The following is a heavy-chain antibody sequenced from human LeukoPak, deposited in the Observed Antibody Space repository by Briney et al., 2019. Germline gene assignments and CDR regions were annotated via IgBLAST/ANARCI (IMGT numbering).Heavy chain of an antibody. D-gene: IGHD1-1*01. V-gene: IGHV3-7*05. CDR3: ARKLDYFDY. CDR1: GFTFSSYW. Sequence: PGGSLRLSCAASGFTFSSYWMNWVRHAPGKGLEWVANIKQDGSEKYCVDSVKGRFTISRDNAKNSLYLQMNSLRAEDTAVYYCARKLDYFDYWGQGTLVTVSS. CDR2: IKQDGSEK. J-gene: IGHJ4*02.